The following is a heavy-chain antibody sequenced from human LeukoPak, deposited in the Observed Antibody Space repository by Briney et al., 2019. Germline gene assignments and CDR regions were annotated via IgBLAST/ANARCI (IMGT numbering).Heavy chain of an antibody. J-gene: IGHJ4*02. D-gene: IGHD5-24*01. CDR2: IYYSGST. V-gene: IGHV4-59*12. Sequence: SETLSLTCTVSGGSISSYYWSWIRQPPGKGLEWIGYIYYSGSTNYNPSLKSRVTISVDTSKNQFSLKLNSVTAADRAVYYCARGSGRDGYKYYFDYWGQGTLVTVSS. CDR1: GGSISSYY. CDR3: ARGSGRDGYKYYFDY.